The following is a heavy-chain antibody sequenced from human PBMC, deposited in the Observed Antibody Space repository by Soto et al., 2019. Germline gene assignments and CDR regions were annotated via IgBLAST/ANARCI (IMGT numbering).Heavy chain of an antibody. Sequence: SETLSLPCTVSCCSITRGGYYWSWIRQHPGKGLEWIGYIYNSGTTYYNPSLKSRVTISVDTSKNQFSLKLTSVTAADTAVYYCARDPAPWGQGTLVTVSS. V-gene: IGHV4-31*03. J-gene: IGHJ5*02. CDR1: CCSITRGGYY. CDR2: IYNSGTT. CDR3: ARDPAP.